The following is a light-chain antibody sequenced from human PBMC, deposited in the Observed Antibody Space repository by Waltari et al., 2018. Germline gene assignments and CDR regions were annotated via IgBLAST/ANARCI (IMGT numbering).Light chain of an antibody. CDR2: RAS. J-gene: IGKJ2*01. CDR1: ESITNW. CDR3: QQYNSESYT. V-gene: IGKV1-5*03. Sequence: DIQMTQSPSTLSASVGDRVTITCRAKESITNWLARYQHTPGKAPKLLIYRASTLERGVPSRFSGSGSGTEFTLTISSLQPDDFATYYCQQYNSESYTFGQGTKLEIK.